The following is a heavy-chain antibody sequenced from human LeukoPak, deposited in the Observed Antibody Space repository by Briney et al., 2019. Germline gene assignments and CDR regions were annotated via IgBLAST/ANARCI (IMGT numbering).Heavy chain of an antibody. CDR2: IWYDGSNK. V-gene: IGHV3-33*01. CDR3: ARWRSSGYLLDY. J-gene: IGHJ4*02. D-gene: IGHD3-22*01. Sequence: GRPLRLSCAASGFTFSSYGMHWVRQAPGKWLEWVAVIWYDGSNKYYADSVKGRFTISRDNSKNTLYLQMNSLRAEDTAVYYCARWRSSGYLLDYWGQGTLVTVSS. CDR1: GFTFSSYG.